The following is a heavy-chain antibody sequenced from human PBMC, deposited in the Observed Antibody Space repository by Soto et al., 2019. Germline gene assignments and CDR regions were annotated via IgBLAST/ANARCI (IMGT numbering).Heavy chain of an antibody. D-gene: IGHD3-22*01. V-gene: IGHV1-69*13. CDR1: GGTFSSYS. CDR2: IIPIFGTA. Sequence: ASVEVSCKASGGTFSSYSISWVLQAPGQGLEWMGGIIPIFGTANYAQKFQGRVTITADESTSTAYMELSSLRSEDTAVYYCARPDRPYYYDSSGYPHAFDIWGQGTMVTVSS. CDR3: ARPDRPYYYDSSGYPHAFDI. J-gene: IGHJ3*02.